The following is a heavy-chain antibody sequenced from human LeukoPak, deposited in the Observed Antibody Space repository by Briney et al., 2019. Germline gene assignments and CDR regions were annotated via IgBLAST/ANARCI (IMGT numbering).Heavy chain of an antibody. V-gene: IGHV3-23*01. CDR3: AKDIMYSSGRIDALDI. D-gene: IGHD6-19*01. J-gene: IGHJ3*02. CDR1: GFTFSSYA. CDR2: ISGSGGST. Sequence: GGSLRLSCAASGFTFSSYAMSWVRQAPGKGLEWVSAISGSGGSTYYADSVKGRFTISRDNSKNTLYLQMNSLRAEDTAVYYCAKDIMYSSGRIDALDIWGQGTMVTVSS.